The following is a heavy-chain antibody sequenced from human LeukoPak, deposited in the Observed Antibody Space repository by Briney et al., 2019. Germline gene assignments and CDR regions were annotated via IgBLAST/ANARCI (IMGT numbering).Heavy chain of an antibody. CDR1: GGSISSGDYY. CDR2: IYYSGST. D-gene: IGHD2-8*01. J-gene: IGHJ5*02. CDR3: ARELMVYAEDNWFDP. V-gene: IGHV4-30-4*01. Sequence: SETLSLTCTVSGGSISSGDYYWSWIRQPPGKGLEWIGYIYYSGSTYYNPSLKSRVTISVDTSKNQFSLKLSSVTAADTAVYYCARELMVYAEDNWFDPWGQRTLVTVSS.